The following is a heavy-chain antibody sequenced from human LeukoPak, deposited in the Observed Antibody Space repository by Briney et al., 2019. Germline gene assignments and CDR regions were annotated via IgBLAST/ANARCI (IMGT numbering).Heavy chain of an antibody. Sequence: GGSLRLSCAASGFTFSNYDMTWVRQAPGKGLEWVSSISATTIYRFSAGSVRGRFTISRDNVEDSLYLQMNDLRREDTAVYYCARIGLGRDAYNSFDYWGQGTLVIVSS. D-gene: IGHD5-24*01. J-gene: IGHJ4*02. CDR3: ARIGLGRDAYNSFDY. V-gene: IGHV3-21*01. CDR1: GFTFSNYD. CDR2: ISATTIYR.